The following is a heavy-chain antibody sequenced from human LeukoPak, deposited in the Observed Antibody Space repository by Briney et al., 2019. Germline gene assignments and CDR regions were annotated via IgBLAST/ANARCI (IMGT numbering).Heavy chain of an antibody. D-gene: IGHD1-14*01. J-gene: IGHJ4*02. CDR2: ILYDGSNK. V-gene: IGHV3-30*02. CDR3: AKGPDRGY. Sequence: GGCLRLSCAASGFTFSSYGMHWVRQAPGKGLEWVASILYDGSNKYYADSVKGRFTISRDNSKNTLYLQMNSLRAEDTAVYYCAKGPDRGYWGQGTLVTVSS. CDR1: GFTFSSYG.